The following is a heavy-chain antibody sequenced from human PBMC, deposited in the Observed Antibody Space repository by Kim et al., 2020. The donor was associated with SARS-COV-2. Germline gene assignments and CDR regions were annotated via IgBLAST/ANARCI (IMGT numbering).Heavy chain of an antibody. V-gene: IGHV3-15*01. CDR1: GFTFSNAW. Sequence: GGSLRLSCVGSGFTFSNAWMSWVRQAPGKELEWVGRIKSKVNGGTTDYAAPVKGRFTISRDDSKNTVYLQMNSLKTEDTAVYYCSTHRSGWYHDYWGQGTLVTVSS. J-gene: IGHJ4*02. CDR3: STHRSGWYHDY. D-gene: IGHD6-19*01. CDR2: IKSKVNGGTT.